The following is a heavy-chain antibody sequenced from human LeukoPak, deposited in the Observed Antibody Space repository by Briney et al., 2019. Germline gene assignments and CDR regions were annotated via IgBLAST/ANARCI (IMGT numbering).Heavy chain of an antibody. CDR1: GGSFSGYY. J-gene: IGHJ4*02. CDR2: INHSGTT. Sequence: PSETLSLTCAVYGGSFSGYYWSWIRQPPGKGLEWIGEINHSGTTNYNSSLKSRVTVSVDTSKNQFSLKLSSVTAADTAVYYCARDVRDSSGYYLRAFGYWGQGTLVTVPS. CDR3: ARDVRDSSGYYLRAFGY. D-gene: IGHD3-22*01. V-gene: IGHV4-34*01.